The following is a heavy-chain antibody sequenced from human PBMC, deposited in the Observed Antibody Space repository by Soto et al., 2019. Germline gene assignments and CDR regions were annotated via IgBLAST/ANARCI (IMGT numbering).Heavy chain of an antibody. CDR2: INPSGGST. CDR1: GYIFTSYY. J-gene: IGHJ6*02. CDR3: ARDRVSSDGYYYYYGMDV. D-gene: IGHD3-16*02. Sequence: ASVKVSCKASGYIFTSYYMHWVRQAPGQGLEWMGIINPSGGSTSYAQKFQGRVTMTRDTSTSTVYMELSSLRSEDTAVYYCARDRVSSDGYYYYYGMDVWGQGTTVTVSS. V-gene: IGHV1-46*01.